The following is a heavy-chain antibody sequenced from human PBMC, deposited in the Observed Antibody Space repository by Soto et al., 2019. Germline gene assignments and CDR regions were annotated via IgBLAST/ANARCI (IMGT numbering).Heavy chain of an antibody. CDR1: GFTFSSYE. V-gene: IGHV3-48*03. CDR3: ARDLVGKNYVFPVNIEYYYYYGMDV. D-gene: IGHD3-16*01. Sequence: HPGGSLRLSCAASGFTFSSYEMNWVRQAPGKGLEWVSYISSSGSTIYYADSVKGRFTISRDNAKNSLYLQMNSLRAEDTAVYYCARDLVGKNYVFPVNIEYYYYYGMDVWGQGTTVTVSS. CDR2: ISSSGSTI. J-gene: IGHJ6*02.